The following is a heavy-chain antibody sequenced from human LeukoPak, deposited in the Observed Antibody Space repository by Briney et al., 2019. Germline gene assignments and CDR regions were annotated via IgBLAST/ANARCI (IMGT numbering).Heavy chain of an antibody. V-gene: IGHV4-59*12. CDR3: ARASFFDYTYGMDV. CDR2: IYHSGST. CDR1: GGSISSYY. J-gene: IGHJ6*02. D-gene: IGHD4-11*01. Sequence: SETLSLTCTVSGGSISSYYWSWIRQPPGKGLEWVGYIYHSGSTYYNPSLKSRVTISVDRSKNQFSLKLSSVTAADTAVYYCARASFFDYTYGMDVWGQGTTVTVSS.